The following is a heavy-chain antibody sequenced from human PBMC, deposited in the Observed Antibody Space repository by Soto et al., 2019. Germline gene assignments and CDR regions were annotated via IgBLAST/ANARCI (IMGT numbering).Heavy chain of an antibody. CDR1: GGTFSSYA. J-gene: IGHJ4*02. D-gene: IGHD5-18*01. CDR2: IIPIFGTA. Sequence: QVQLVQSGAEVKKPGSSVKVSCKASGGTFSSYAISWVRQAPGQGLEWMGGIIPIFGTANYAQKFQGRVTINEDESTSTAYMELSSLRSEDTAVYYCARDTNRGYRGYYFDYWGQGTLVTVSS. CDR3: ARDTNRGYRGYYFDY. V-gene: IGHV1-69*01.